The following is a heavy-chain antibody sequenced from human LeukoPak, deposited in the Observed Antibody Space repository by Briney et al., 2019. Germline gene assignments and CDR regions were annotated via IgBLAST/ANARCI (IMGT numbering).Heavy chain of an antibody. Sequence: SETLSLTCAVYGGSFSGYYWSWIRQPPGKGLEWIGEINHSGGTNYNPSLKSRVTISVDTSKNQFSLKLSSVTAADTAVYYCASRPRYCSGGSCRGRYFDYRGQGTLVTVSS. V-gene: IGHV4-34*01. J-gene: IGHJ4*02. CDR1: GGSFSGYY. CDR3: ASRPRYCSGGSCRGRYFDY. D-gene: IGHD2-15*01. CDR2: INHSGGT.